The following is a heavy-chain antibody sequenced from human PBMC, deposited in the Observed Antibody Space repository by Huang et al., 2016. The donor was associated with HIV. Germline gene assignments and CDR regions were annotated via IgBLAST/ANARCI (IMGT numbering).Heavy chain of an antibody. J-gene: IGHJ5*02. Sequence: QVQLQESGPGPVKPSQTLSLTCTVSGDSISRGGYLWSWIRQSPGKGLEWIGSIYDTGTTSYNPSRRSRVTMSVDTSKNQFSLRLTSVTAEDTAVYYCARDRITQCNGGRCYSDWSDPWGQGTLVIVSS. V-gene: IGHV4-30-4*08. D-gene: IGHD2-15*01. CDR2: IYDTGTT. CDR3: ARDRITQCNGGRCYSDWSDP. CDR1: GDSISRGGYL.